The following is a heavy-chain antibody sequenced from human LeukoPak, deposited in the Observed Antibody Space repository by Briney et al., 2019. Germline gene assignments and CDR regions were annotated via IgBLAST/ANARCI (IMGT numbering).Heavy chain of an antibody. D-gene: IGHD6-13*01. CDR3: AKESAAAGYFDY. CDR1: EFTFSSSA. J-gene: IGHJ4*01. V-gene: IGHV3-23*01. CDR2: ISKSGDFT. Sequence: GGSLRLSCAASEFTFSSSAMSWVRQAPGKGREWVSVISKSGDFTYYADSVKGRFTISRDSSKNTLNLQMNSLRAEDTAVYYCAKESAAAGYFDYWGLGTLVTVSS.